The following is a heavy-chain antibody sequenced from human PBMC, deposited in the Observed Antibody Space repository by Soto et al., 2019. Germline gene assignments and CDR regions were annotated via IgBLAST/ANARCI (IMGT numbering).Heavy chain of an antibody. CDR3: AREFCSGGSCYERRDAFDI. D-gene: IGHD2-15*01. Sequence: EVQLVESGGGLIQPGGSLRLSCAASGFTVSSNYMSWVRQAPGKRLEWVSVIYSGGSTYYADSVKGRFTISRDNSKNTLYLQMNSLRAEDTAVYYCAREFCSGGSCYERRDAFDIWGQGTMVTVSS. J-gene: IGHJ3*02. V-gene: IGHV3-53*01. CDR2: IYSGGST. CDR1: GFTVSSNY.